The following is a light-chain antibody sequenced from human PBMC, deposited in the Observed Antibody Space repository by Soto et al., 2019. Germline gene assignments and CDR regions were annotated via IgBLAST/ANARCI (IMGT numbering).Light chain of an antibody. J-gene: IGLJ2*01. V-gene: IGLV2-14*01. CDR3: YSYTRSSTLV. CDR1: SSDVGGYDY. Sequence: QSALTQPASVSGSPGQTVTISCTGTSSDVGGYDYVSWYQQHPGKAPKLMIYEVSNRPSGVSTRFSGSKSGNTASLTISGLQAEDAADYYCYSYTRSSTLVFGGGTKLTVL. CDR2: EVS.